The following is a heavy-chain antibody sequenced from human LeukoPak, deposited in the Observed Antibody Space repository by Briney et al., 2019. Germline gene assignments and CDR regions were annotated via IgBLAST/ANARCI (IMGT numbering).Heavy chain of an antibody. D-gene: IGHD5-12*01. J-gene: IGHJ4*02. CDR3: AKDDAWLRFGE. CDR1: GFTFSSYG. Sequence: PGGSLRLSCAASGFTFSSYGMSWVRQAPGKGLEWVSAISGSGGSTYYADSVKGRFTISRDNSKNTLYLEVIRLTPEDSAVYYCAKDDAWLRFGEWSQGTLVTVSS. CDR2: ISGSGGST. V-gene: IGHV3-23*01.